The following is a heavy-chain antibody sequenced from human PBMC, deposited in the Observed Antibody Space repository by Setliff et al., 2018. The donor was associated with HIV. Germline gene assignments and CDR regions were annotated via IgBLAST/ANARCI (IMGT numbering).Heavy chain of an antibody. J-gene: IGHJ3*02. D-gene: IGHD2-15*01. CDR2: ISADGSDT. Sequence: PGGSLRLSCAASGFTFSSYWIHWVRQAPGKGLVWVSRISADGSDTSYADSVKGRFTISRDNAMNTAYLRMNSLRGEDTALYYCSLGYCSGGSCYSDPEVAFDIWGQGTMVTVSS. V-gene: IGHV3-74*01. CDR1: GFTFSSYW. CDR3: SLGYCSGGSCYSDPEVAFDI.